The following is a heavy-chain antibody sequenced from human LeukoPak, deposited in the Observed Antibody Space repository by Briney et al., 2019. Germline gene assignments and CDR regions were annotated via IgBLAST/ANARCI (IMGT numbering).Heavy chain of an antibody. CDR2: ISAYNGNT. V-gene: IGHV1-18*01. J-gene: IGHJ5*02. CDR1: GYTFTSYG. D-gene: IGHD1-1*01. Sequence: GASVKVSCKASGYTFTSYGTSWVRQAPGQGLEWVGWISAYNGNTNYAQKLQGRVTMTTDTSTSTAYMELRSLRSDDTAVYYCARDLPGGTVWFDPWGQGTLVTVSS. CDR3: ARDLPGGTVWFDP.